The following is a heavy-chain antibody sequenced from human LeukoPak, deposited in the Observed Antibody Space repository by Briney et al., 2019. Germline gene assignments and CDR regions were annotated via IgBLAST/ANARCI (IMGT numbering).Heavy chain of an antibody. J-gene: IGHJ4*02. V-gene: IGHV1-2*02. D-gene: IGHD2-2*01. CDR2: INANDGST. CDR1: GYSFIDYY. CDR3: ARDVTLRTRSSLIYFDY. Sequence: ASVKVSCKTSGYSFIDYYIHWMRQAPGQGPEWMGWINANDGSTNYAQNFQDRVTMTRDTSINTADLELSRLKSGDTAIYYCARDVTLRTRSSLIYFDYWGQGSLVTVSS.